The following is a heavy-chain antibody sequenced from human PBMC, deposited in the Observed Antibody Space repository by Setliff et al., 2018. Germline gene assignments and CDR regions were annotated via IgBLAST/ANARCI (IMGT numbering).Heavy chain of an antibody. J-gene: IGHJ4*02. V-gene: IGHV3-23*01. Sequence: GGSLRLSCAASGFTFNTYAMSWVRQPPGKGLEWVSSISDTALGIYYADSVRGRFTLSRDNSKKTLYLQMNSLRAEDTAVYYCVKDVVGYSSTWPKRDYFDYWGQGTLVTVLL. CDR1: GFTFNTYA. CDR3: VKDVVGYSSTWPKRDYFDY. CDR2: ISDTALGI. D-gene: IGHD6-13*01.